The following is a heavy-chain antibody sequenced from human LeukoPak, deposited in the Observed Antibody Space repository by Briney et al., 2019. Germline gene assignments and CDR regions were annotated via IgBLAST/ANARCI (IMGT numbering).Heavy chain of an antibody. CDR2: INPSGGST. J-gene: IGHJ6*04. V-gene: IGHV1-46*01. CDR1: GYTFTSYY. Sequence: ASVKVSCKASGYTFTSYYMHWVRQAPGQGLEWMGIINPSGGSTSYAQKFQGRVTMTTDTSTSTAYMELSSLRSEDTAVYYCARAKMVRGVIIYYYYYGMDVWGKGTTVTVSS. D-gene: IGHD3-10*01. CDR3: ARAKMVRGVIIYYYYYGMDV.